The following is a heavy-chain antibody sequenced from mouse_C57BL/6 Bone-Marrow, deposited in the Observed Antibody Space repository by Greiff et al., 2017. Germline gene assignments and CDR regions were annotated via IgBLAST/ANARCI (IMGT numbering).Heavy chain of an antibody. CDR1: GYTFTSYW. Sequence: VQLQQPGAELVKPGASVKMSCKASGYTFTSYWITWVKQRPGQGLEWIGDIYPTSGRTNYNEKFKSKAILTVDSSSNTAYMQLSSLPSEDSAVFYGARSGPLGRSFEYWGQGTTLTVSS. J-gene: IGHJ2*01. D-gene: IGHD4-1*01. V-gene: IGHV1-55*01. CDR2: IYPTSGRT. CDR3: ARSGPLGRSFEY.